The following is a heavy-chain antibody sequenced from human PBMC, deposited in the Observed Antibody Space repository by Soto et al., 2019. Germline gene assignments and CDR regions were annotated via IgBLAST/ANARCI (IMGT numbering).Heavy chain of an antibody. Sequence: SETLSLTCAVSGYSISSGYYWGWIRQPPGKGLEWIGSIYHSGSTYYNPSLKSRVTISVDTSKNQFSLKLSSVTAADTAVYYCAREMRWLQLDWYFGLWGRGTLVTVSS. CDR2: IYHSGST. CDR1: GYSISSGYY. D-gene: IGHD5-12*01. CDR3: AREMRWLQLDWYFGL. J-gene: IGHJ2*01. V-gene: IGHV4-38-2*02.